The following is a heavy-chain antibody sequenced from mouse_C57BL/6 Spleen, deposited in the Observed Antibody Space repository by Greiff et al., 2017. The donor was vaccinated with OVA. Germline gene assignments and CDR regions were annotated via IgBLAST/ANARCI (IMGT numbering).Heavy chain of an antibody. D-gene: IGHD1-1*02. Sequence: EVKLMESGGGLVQPKGSLKLSCAASGFSFNTYAMNWVRQAPGKGLEWVARIRSKSNNYATYYADSVKDRFTISRDDSESMLYLQMNNLKTEDTAMYYCVRHYYAGFDYWGQGTTLTVSS. V-gene: IGHV10-1*01. J-gene: IGHJ2*01. CDR1: GFSFNTYA. CDR2: IRSKSNNYAT. CDR3: VRHYYAGFDY.